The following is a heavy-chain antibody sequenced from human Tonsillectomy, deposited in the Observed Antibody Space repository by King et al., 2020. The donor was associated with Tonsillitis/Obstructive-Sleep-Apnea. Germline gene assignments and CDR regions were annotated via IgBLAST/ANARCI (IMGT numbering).Heavy chain of an antibody. J-gene: IGHJ6*03. V-gene: IGHV1-24*01. CDR2: FDPEDGET. CDR3: ATDFYDFWGGGAYYYYYMDV. D-gene: IGHD3-3*01. Sequence: QLVQSGAEVKKPGASVKVSCKVSGYTLTELSMHWVRQAPGKGLEWMGGFDPEDGETIYAQKFQGRVTMTEDTSTDTAYMELSSLRSEDTAVYYCATDFYDFWGGGAYYYYYMDVWGKGTTVTVSS. CDR1: GYTLTELS.